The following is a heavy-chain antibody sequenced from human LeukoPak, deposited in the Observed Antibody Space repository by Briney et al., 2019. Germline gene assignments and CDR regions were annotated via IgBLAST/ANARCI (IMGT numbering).Heavy chain of an antibody. J-gene: IGHJ1*01. V-gene: IGHV3-23*01. CDR1: GFTFSSYA. Sequence: GGSLRLSCAASGFTFSSYAMSWVRQAPGKGLEWASAISGSGGSTYYADSVKGRFTISRDNSKNTLYLQMTSLRAEDTAVYYCAKSGEVSYSATSGLGYFQHWGQGTLVTVSS. CDR3: AKSGEVSYSATSGLGYFQH. D-gene: IGHD3-22*01. CDR2: ISGSGGST.